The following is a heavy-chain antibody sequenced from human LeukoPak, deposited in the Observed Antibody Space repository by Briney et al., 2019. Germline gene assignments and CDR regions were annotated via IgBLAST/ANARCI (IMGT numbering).Heavy chain of an antibody. J-gene: IGHJ6*03. V-gene: IGHV1-2*02. CDR3: ARGASRWFGELLADYYYMDV. Sequence: ASVKVSCKASGYTFTGNYMHWVRQAPGQGLEWMGWINPNSGGTNYAQKFQGRVTMTRDTSISTAYMELSRLRSDDTAVYYCARGASRWFGELLADYYYMDVWGKGTTVTISS. D-gene: IGHD3-10*01. CDR2: INPNSGGT. CDR1: GYTFTGNY.